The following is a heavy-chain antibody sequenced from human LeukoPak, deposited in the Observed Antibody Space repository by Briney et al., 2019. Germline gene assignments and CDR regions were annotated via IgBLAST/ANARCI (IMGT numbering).Heavy chain of an antibody. CDR1: GGTFSSYS. CDR2: SIPIFGTA. J-gene: IGHJ3*02. CDR3: ARDIGGSDYGDSRDAFDI. D-gene: IGHD4-17*01. Sequence: SVKVSYKAYGGTFSSYSISWVRQAPGQGPEWMGGSIPIFGTANYAQRFQGRVTITTDESTRTAYMELSSLRSEDTAVYYCARDIGGSDYGDSRDAFDIWGQGTMVIVSS. V-gene: IGHV1-69*05.